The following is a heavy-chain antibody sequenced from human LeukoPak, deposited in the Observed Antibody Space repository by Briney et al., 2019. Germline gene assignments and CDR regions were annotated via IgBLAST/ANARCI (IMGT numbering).Heavy chain of an antibody. D-gene: IGHD3-3*01. CDR1: GFTFSIYW. CDR2: INSDGSST. CDR3: ARDEDWSGYYGAFDI. V-gene: IGHV3-74*01. J-gene: IGHJ3*02. Sequence: GGSLRLSCAASGFTFSIYWMHWVRQAPGKGLVWVPRINSDGSSTSYADSVKGRFTISRDNAKNTLYLQMNSLRAEDTAVYYCARDEDWSGYYGAFDIWGQGTMVTVSS.